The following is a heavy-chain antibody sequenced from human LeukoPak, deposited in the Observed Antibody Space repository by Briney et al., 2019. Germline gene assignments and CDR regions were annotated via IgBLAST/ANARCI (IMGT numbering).Heavy chain of an antibody. D-gene: IGHD2-2*01. CDR3: ARDPGGQLLHNWFDP. V-gene: IGHV4-4*07. CDR2: IYTSGST. CDR1: RALIGSYY. Sequence: SETLSLTWTGARALIGSYYWGWIRPPAGNGLAWIGRIYTSGSTNYNPSLKSRVTMSVDTSKNQFSLKLSSVTAADTAVYYCARDPGGQLLHNWFDPWGQGTLVTVSS. J-gene: IGHJ5*02.